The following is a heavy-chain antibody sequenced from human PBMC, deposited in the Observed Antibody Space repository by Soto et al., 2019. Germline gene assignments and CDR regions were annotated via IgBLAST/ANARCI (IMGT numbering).Heavy chain of an antibody. Sequence: GGSLRLSCAASGFTFSSYGMHWVRQAPGKGLEWVAVISYDGSNKYYADSVKGRFTISRDNSKNTLYLQMNSLRAEDTAVYYSAKDQERHSSSWSGYYYYGMDVWGQGTTVTVSS. J-gene: IGHJ6*02. CDR1: GFTFSSYG. D-gene: IGHD6-13*01. CDR2: ISYDGSNK. CDR3: AKDQERHSSSWSGYYYYGMDV. V-gene: IGHV3-30*18.